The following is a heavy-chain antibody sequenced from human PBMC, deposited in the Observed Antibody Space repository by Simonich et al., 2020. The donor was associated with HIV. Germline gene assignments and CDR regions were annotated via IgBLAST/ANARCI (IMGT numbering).Heavy chain of an antibody. CDR2: IIHSGST. D-gene: IGHD5-18*01. V-gene: IGHV4-34*12. CDR3: ARLDYNYGLDN. Sequence: QVQLQQWGAGLLKPSETLSLTCAVYGGSFSGYFWTLIRQPPGKGLEWIGEIIHSGSTNYNPSLKSLVTISVDTSKNQFSLKLSSVTAADTAVYYCARLDYNYGLDNWGQGTLVTVSS. J-gene: IGHJ4*02. CDR1: GGSFSGYF.